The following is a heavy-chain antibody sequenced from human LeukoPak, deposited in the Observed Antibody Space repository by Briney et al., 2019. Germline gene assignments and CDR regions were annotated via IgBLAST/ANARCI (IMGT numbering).Heavy chain of an antibody. CDR1: GDSGSSKSAA. D-gene: IGHD1-26*01. CDR3: ARGRVGALDY. V-gene: IGHV6-1*01. CDR2: TYYRPKWYI. J-gene: IGHJ4*02. Sequence: SQTLSLTCVISGDSGSSKSAAWKWIRQSPSRGLEWLGRTYYRPKWYIDYAVSVKSRIILNPDTSQNQLSLQMNSVTPEDTAVYYCARGRVGALDYWGQGTLVPVSS.